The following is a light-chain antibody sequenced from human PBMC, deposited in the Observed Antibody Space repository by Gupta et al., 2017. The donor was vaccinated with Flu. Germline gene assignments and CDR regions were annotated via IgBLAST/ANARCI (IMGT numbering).Light chain of an antibody. J-gene: IGKJ1*01. Sequence: ISCRSSQSLVYSDGNIYLHWFQQRPGQSPRRLIYQVSHRESGVPDRFSGSGSGTDFTLKISRVEAEDVGVYYCMQGSRWPWAFGQGTKVKSN. V-gene: IGKV2-30*01. CDR3: MQGSRWPWA. CDR2: QVS. CDR1: QSLVYSDGNIY.